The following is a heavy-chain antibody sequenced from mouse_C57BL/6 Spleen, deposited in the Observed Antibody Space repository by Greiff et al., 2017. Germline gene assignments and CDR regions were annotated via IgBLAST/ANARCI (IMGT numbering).Heavy chain of an antibody. Sequence: EVKLVESGGGLVKPGGSLKLSCAASGFTFSSYAMSWVRQTPEKRLEWVATISDGGSYTYYPDNVKGRFTISRDNAKNNLYLQMSHLKSEDTAMYYCARDHSNQRDAMDYWGQGTSVTVSS. CDR2: ISDGGSYT. CDR3: ARDHSNQRDAMDY. CDR1: GFTFSSYA. D-gene: IGHD2-5*01. V-gene: IGHV5-4*01. J-gene: IGHJ4*01.